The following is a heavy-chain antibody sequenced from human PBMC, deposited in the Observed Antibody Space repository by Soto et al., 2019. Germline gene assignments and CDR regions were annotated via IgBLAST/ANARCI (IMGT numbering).Heavy chain of an antibody. V-gene: IGHV4-4*02. J-gene: IGHJ6*03. CDR1: SGSISSSNW. CDR2: IYHSGST. CDR3: ATSTFSSSRRYYYYYMDV. Sequence: SETLSLTCAVSSGSISSSNWWSWVRQPPGKGLEWIGEIYHSGSTNYNPSLKSRVTISVDKSKNQFSLKLSSVTAADTAVYYCATSTFSSSRRYYYYYMDVWGKGTTVTVSS. D-gene: IGHD6-13*01.